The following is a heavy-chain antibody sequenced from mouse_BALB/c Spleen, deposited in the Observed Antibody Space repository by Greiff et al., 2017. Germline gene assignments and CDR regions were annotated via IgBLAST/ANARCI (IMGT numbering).Heavy chain of an antibody. CDR1: GYTFTSYW. D-gene: IGHD1-1*01. V-gene: IGHV1-7*01. Sequence: VQLHQSGAELAKPGASVKMSCKASGYTFTSYWMHWVKQRPGQGLGWIGYINPSTGYTEYNQKFKDKATLTADKSSSTAYMQLSSLTSEDSAVYYCAEGSSVYWYFDVWGAGTTVTVSS. CDR2: INPSTGYT. CDR3: AEGSSVYWYFDV. J-gene: IGHJ1*01.